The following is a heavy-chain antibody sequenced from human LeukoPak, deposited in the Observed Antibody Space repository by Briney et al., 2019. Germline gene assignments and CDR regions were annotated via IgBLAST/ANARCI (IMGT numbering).Heavy chain of an antibody. Sequence: SETLSLTCTVSGGSISSYYWSWIRQPPGKGLEWIGYIYYSGSTNYNPSLKSRVTISVDTSKNQFSLKLSSVTAADTAVYYCAILRYSSGWYFDYWGQGTLVTVSS. D-gene: IGHD6-19*01. J-gene: IGHJ4*02. CDR1: GGSISSYY. CDR2: IYYSGST. V-gene: IGHV4-59*01. CDR3: AILRYSSGWYFDY.